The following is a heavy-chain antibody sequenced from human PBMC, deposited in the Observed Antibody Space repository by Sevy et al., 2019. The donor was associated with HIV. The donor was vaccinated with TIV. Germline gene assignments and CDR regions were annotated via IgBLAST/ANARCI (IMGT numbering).Heavy chain of an antibody. Sequence: GGSLRLSCAASGFTFSSYSMNWVRQAPGKGLEWVSSISSSSSYIYYADSVKGRFTISRDNAKNSLYLQMNSLRAEDTAVYYCARDRSGYDFFEWFDPWGQGTLVTVSS. D-gene: IGHD5-12*01. J-gene: IGHJ5*02. CDR3: ARDRSGYDFFEWFDP. V-gene: IGHV3-21*01. CDR2: ISSSSSYI. CDR1: GFTFSSYS.